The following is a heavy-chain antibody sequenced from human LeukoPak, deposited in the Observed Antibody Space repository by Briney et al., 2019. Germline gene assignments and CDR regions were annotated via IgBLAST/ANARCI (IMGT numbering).Heavy chain of an antibody. Sequence: SETLSLTCTVSGGSISSSSYYWGWIRQPPGKGLEWIGSIYYSGSTYYNPSLKSRVATSVDTSKNQFSLKLSSVTAADTAVYYCARLRYSSGYYLFDYWGQGTLVTVSS. CDR1: GGSISSSSYY. J-gene: IGHJ4*02. D-gene: IGHD6-19*01. CDR3: ARLRYSSGYYLFDY. V-gene: IGHV4-39*07. CDR2: IYYSGST.